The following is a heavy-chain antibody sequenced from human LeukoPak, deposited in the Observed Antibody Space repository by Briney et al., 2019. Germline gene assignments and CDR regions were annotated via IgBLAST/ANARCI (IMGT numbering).Heavy chain of an antibody. V-gene: IGHV3-21*04. CDR1: GFTLSSYS. D-gene: IGHD2-2*01. CDR3: ARNHIVVVPAVQPFSLDY. Sequence: GGSLRLSCAASGFTLSSYSMNWVRQAPGKGPEWVSSISSSSSYIYYADSVKGRFTISRDNAKNSLYLQMNSLRAEDTAVYYCARNHIVVVPAVQPFSLDYWGQGTLVTVSS. CDR2: ISSSSSYI. J-gene: IGHJ4*02.